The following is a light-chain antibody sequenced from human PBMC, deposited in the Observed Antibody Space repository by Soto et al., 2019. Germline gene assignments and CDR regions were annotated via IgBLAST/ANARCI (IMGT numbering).Light chain of an antibody. CDR3: CSYRSDTPRSYV. J-gene: IGLJ1*01. CDR1: HNDVGHENF. CDR2: DVT. Sequence: QSALAQPASVSGSPGQSITISCTGTHNDVGHENFVSWYQQHPDKVPKLIIYDVTRRASGISSRFSASKSGNTAYLAISGLQADDEADYYCCSYRSDTPRSYVFGTGTKVTVL. V-gene: IGLV2-14*03.